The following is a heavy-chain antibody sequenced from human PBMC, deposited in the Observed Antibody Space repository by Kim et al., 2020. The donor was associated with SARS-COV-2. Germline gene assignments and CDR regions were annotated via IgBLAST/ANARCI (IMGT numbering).Heavy chain of an antibody. D-gene: IGHD7-27*01. CDR3: ARGESVAGWGDY. J-gene: IGHJ4*02. V-gene: IGHV1-46*01. Sequence: SYEQKCQGRVTMTRDTSTSTVYMELSSLRSEDTAVYYCARGESVAGWGDYWGQGTLVTVSS.